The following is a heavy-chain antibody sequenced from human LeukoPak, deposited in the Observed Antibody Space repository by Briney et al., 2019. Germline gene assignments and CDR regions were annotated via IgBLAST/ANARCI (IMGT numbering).Heavy chain of an antibody. Sequence: ASVKVPCKASGYRFSDSYIHWVRQAPGHGFEWMGWINPSSGDTKYARMFQGRVTMTTGAAISTAYMELSGLTSADTAIYFCVTAYDQWGQGTLVTVSS. CDR1: GYRFSDSY. CDR2: INPSSGDT. V-gene: IGHV1-2*02. CDR3: VTAYDQ. J-gene: IGHJ5*02.